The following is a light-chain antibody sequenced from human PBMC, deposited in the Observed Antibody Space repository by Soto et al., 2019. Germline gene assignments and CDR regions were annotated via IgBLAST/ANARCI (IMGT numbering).Light chain of an antibody. J-gene: IGLJ1*01. CDR3: AAWDDILNGYV. Sequence: QSVLTQPPSASGTPGQRVTISCSGSSSNIESNTVTWYQQLPGPAPKLVIYINYDRPSGVPDRFSGSTSGTSASLVIRGLQSEDEADYYCAAWDDILNGYVFGGGTKVTVL. V-gene: IGLV1-44*01. CDR2: INY. CDR1: SSNIESNT.